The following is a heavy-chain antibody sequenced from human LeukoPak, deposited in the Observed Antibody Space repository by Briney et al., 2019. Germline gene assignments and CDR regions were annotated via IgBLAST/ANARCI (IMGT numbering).Heavy chain of an antibody. CDR3: ARESGDYAPFDY. D-gene: IGHD2-21*02. CDR2: IWYDGSNK. Sequence: GGSLRLSCAASGFTFSSYGMHWVRQAPGKGLEWVAVIWYDGSNKYYADSVKGRFTISRDNSKNTLYLQMNSLRAEDTAVYYCARESGDYAPFDYWGQGTLVTVSS. J-gene: IGHJ4*02. CDR1: GFTFSSYG. V-gene: IGHV3-33*01.